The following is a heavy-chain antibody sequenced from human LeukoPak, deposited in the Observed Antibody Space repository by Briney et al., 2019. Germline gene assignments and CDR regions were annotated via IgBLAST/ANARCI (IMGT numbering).Heavy chain of an antibody. CDR3: ARDLYYDILTGYYSPGYFDY. J-gene: IGHJ4*02. V-gene: IGHV3-23*01. Sequence: GGSLRLSCAASGFTFSSYAMSWVRQAPGKGMEWVSAISGSGGSTYYADSVKGRFTISRDNSKNTLYLQMNSLRAEDTAVNDCARDLYYDILTGYYSPGYFDYWGQGTLVTVSS. CDR1: GFTFSSYA. CDR2: ISGSGGST. D-gene: IGHD3-9*01.